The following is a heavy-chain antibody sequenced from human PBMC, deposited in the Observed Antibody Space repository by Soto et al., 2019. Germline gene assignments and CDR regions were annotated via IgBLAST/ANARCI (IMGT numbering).Heavy chain of an antibody. CDR2: ISYDGSNK. V-gene: IGHV3-30*03. J-gene: IGHJ3*02. CDR1: GFTFSSYG. D-gene: IGHD1-1*01. Sequence: GGSLRLSCAASGFTFSSYGMHWVRQAPGKGLEWVAVISYDGSNKYYADSVKGRFTISRDNSKNTLYLQMNSLRAEDTAVYYCAILAAVAGTIDAFDIWGQGTMVTVSS. CDR3: AILAAVAGTIDAFDI.